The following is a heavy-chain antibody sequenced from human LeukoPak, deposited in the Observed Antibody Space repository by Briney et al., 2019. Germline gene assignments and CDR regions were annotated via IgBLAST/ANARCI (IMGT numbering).Heavy chain of an antibody. V-gene: IGHV3-30*01. J-gene: IGHJ4*02. CDR3: ARDPVVAV. CDR1: GFTFSSYA. CDR2: ISYDGSNK. Sequence: GRSLRLSWAADGFTFSSYAMHWDRQAPGKGLEWVAVISYDGSNKYYADSVKGRFTISRDNSKNTLYLQMNSPRAEDTAVYYCARDPVVAVWGQGTLITVSS. D-gene: IGHD2-15*01.